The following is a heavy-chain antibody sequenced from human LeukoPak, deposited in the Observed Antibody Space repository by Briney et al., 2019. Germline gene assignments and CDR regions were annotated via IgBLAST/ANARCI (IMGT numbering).Heavy chain of an antibody. Sequence: ASVKVSCKASGYTFTGYYMHWVRQAPGQGLDWMGWINPNSGGTNYAQKFQGRVTMTRDTSISTAYMELSRLRSDDTALYYCAREVSYGAGFDYWGQGTLVTVSS. CDR1: GYTFTGYY. V-gene: IGHV1-2*02. CDR2: INPNSGGT. D-gene: IGHD3-10*01. J-gene: IGHJ4*02. CDR3: AREVSYGAGFDY.